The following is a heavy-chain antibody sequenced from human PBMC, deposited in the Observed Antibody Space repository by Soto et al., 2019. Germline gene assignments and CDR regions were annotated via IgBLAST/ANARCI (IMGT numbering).Heavy chain of an antibody. D-gene: IGHD1-20*01. J-gene: IGHJ4*02. CDR2: ISSSGSTI. CDR3: ASLLVYNWNHGYYFDY. CDR1: GFTFSDYY. V-gene: IGHV3-11*01. Sequence: KPGGSLRLSCAASGFTFSDYYMSWIRQAPGKGLEWVSYISSSGSTIYYADSVKGRFTISRDNAKNSLYLQMNSLRAEDTAVYYCASLLVYNWNHGYYFDYWGQGTLVTVSS.